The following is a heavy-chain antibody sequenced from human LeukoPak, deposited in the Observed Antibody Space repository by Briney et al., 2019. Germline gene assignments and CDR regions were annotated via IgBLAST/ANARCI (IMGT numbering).Heavy chain of an antibody. D-gene: IGHD3-22*01. CDR2: ISAYNGNT. V-gene: IGHV1-18*01. J-gene: IGHJ4*02. CDR1: GYTFTSYG. CDR3: ARDYYDSSGCYYPPDY. Sequence: ASVKVSCKASGYTFTSYGISWVRQAPGQGLEWMGWISAYNGNTNYAQKLQGRVTMTTDTSTSTAYMELRSLRSDDTAVYYCARDYYDSSGCYYPPDYWGQGTLVTVSS.